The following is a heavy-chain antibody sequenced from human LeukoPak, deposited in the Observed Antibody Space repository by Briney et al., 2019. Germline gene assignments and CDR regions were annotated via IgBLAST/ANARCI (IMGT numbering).Heavy chain of an antibody. CDR1: GFTFSSYE. V-gene: IGHV3-48*03. CDR2: ISSSGSTI. CDR3: ARRAGAYSHPYDY. Sequence: GGSLRLSCAASGFTFSSYEVNWVRQAPGKGLEWVSYISSSGSTIYYAGSVKGRFTISRDNAKNSLYLQMNSLRAEDTAVYYCARRAGAYSHPYDYWGQGTLVTVSS. J-gene: IGHJ4*02. D-gene: IGHD4/OR15-4a*01.